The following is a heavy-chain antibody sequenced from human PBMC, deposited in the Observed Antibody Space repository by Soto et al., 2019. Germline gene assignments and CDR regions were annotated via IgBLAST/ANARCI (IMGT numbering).Heavy chain of an antibody. V-gene: IGHV5-51*01. CDR2: ISPGDSDT. D-gene: IGHD3-9*01. CDR1: GYSFSVYN. J-gene: IGHJ4*02. Sequence: GESVKISCQGSGYSFSVYNIGWVLQVPWKGLEWMGIISPGDSDTKYSQSFQGQVTISADKSISTAFLQWNSLKASDTAMYYCARHATYYDILSGYYFDYWGQGTLVTVSS. CDR3: ARHATYYDILSGYYFDY.